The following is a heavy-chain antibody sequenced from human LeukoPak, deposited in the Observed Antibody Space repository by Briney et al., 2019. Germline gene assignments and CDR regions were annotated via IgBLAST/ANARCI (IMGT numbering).Heavy chain of an antibody. CDR2: ISWSSGII. D-gene: IGHD3-3*01. CDR1: GFTFDDHG. Sequence: GGSLRLSCAASGFTFDDHGMHWVRQAPGKGLEWVSGISWSSGIIGYADSVKGRFTISRDNAKNSLYLQMDSPRAEDTALYYCAKDTGRPTDAITMEDNAFDIWGQGTMVTVSS. CDR3: AKDTGRPTDAITMEDNAFDI. V-gene: IGHV3-9*01. J-gene: IGHJ3*02.